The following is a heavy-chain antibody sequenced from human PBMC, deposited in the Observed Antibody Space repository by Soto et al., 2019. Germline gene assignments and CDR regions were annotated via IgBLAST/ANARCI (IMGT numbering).Heavy chain of an antibody. CDR1: GDSIGSYY. Sequence: SETLSLTCTVSGDSIGSYYWSWIRQPPGKGLEWIGYIYDSGSNHYNPSLKSRVTISEDTSKNQFSLKLSSVTAADTAVYYCAGQPTAGSYYDLGSYYYYYAMDVWGQGTTVTVSS. CDR3: AGQPTAGSYYDLGSYYYYYAMDV. CDR2: IYDSGSN. D-gene: IGHD3-10*01. V-gene: IGHV4-59*08. J-gene: IGHJ6*02.